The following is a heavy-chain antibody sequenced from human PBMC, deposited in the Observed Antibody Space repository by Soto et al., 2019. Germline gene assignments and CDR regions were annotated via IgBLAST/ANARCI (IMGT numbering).Heavy chain of an antibody. CDR2: IYYSGST. D-gene: IGHD2-2*01. Sequence: SETLSLTCAVSGYSISSDNWWGWIRQPPGKGLVWIGYIYYSGSTYYNPSLKSRVTMSVDTSKNQFSLKLSSVTAADTAVYYCARVPDYWGQGILVTVSS. CDR3: ARVPDY. CDR1: GYSISSDNW. J-gene: IGHJ4*02. V-gene: IGHV4-28*03.